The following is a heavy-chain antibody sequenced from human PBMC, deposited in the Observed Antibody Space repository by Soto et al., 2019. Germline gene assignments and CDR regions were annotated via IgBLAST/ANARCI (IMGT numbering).Heavy chain of an antibody. CDR1: GGTFSSYA. J-gene: IGHJ6*02. CDR2: IIPIFGTA. CDR3: ARDRHYGSGSTMDV. V-gene: IGHV1-69*13. Sequence: ASVKVSCKASGGTFSSYAISWVRQAPGQGLEWMGGIIPIFGTANYAQKFQGRVTITADESTSTAYMELSSLRSEDTAVYYCARDRHYGSGSTMDVWGQGTTVTVSS. D-gene: IGHD3-10*01.